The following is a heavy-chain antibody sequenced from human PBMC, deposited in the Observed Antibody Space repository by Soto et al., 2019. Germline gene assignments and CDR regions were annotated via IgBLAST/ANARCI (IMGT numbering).Heavy chain of an antibody. Sequence: PGGSLRLSCAASGFTFSSYGMHWVRQAPGKGLEWVAVISYDGSNKYYADSVKGRFTISRDNSKNTLYLQMNSLRAEDTAVYYCAKGAYYDSSGYLGTYYYYGMDVWGQGTTVTVSS. CDR2: ISYDGSNK. V-gene: IGHV3-30*18. CDR1: GFTFSSYG. D-gene: IGHD3-22*01. J-gene: IGHJ6*02. CDR3: AKGAYYDSSGYLGTYYYYGMDV.